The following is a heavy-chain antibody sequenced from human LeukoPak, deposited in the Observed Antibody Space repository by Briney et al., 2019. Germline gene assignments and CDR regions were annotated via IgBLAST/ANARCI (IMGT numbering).Heavy chain of an antibody. Sequence: VASVKVPCKASGYTFTSYGLSWVRQAPGQGLEWMGWISAYNGNTYYAQKLQGRVTMTTDSSTSTAYMDLRSLRSDDTAVYLCARGGLVRGHFDYCGQGTLVTVSS. CDR2: ISAYNGNT. CDR3: ARGGLVRGHFDY. V-gene: IGHV1-18*01. D-gene: IGHD3-10*01. J-gene: IGHJ4*02. CDR1: GYTFTSYG.